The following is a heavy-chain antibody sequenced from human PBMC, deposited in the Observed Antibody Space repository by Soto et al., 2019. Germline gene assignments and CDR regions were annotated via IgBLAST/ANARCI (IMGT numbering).Heavy chain of an antibody. CDR3: AMGTMDV. D-gene: IGHD7-27*01. V-gene: IGHV3-74*01. CDR2: INNDGSST. CDR1: GFTFRTYW. Sequence: GGSLRLSCAASGFTFRTYWMQWARQAPGKGLEWVSRINNDGSSTDYADSVKGRFTISGDNAKDTLYLQMNSLRAEDTATYYCAMGTMDVWGKGTSVTVSS. J-gene: IGHJ6*04.